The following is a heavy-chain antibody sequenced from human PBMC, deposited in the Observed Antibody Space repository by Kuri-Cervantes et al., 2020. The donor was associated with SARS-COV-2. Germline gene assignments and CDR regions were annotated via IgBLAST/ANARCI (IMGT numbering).Heavy chain of an antibody. Sequence: GGSLRLSCAASGFTFSSYGMHWVRQAPGKGLEWVAFIRYDGSNKYYADSVKGRFTISRDNSKNTLYLQMNSLRAEDTAVYYCAKKGDSSSWYPGAFDIWGQGTRVTVSS. V-gene: IGHV3-30*02. CDR1: GFTFSSYG. CDR2: IRYDGSNK. J-gene: IGHJ3*02. D-gene: IGHD6-13*01. CDR3: AKKGDSSSWYPGAFDI.